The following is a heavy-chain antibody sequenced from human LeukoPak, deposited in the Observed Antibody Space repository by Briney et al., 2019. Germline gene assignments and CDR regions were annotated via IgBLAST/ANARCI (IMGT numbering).Heavy chain of an antibody. J-gene: IGHJ5*02. CDR2: IYSGGST. CDR1: GFTVSSNY. V-gene: IGHV3-53*01. D-gene: IGHD3-9*01. CDR3: ARFDYLNWLDP. Sequence: GGSLRLSCAASGFTVSSNYMSWVRQAPGKGLEWVSVIYSGGSTYYADSVKGRFTISRDNSKNTLYLQLNSLRAEDTAVYYCARFDYLNWLDPWGQGTLVTVSS.